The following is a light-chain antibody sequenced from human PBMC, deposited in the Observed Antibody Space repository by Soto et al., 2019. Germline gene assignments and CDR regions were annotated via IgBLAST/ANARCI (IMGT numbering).Light chain of an antibody. CDR1: QSVDSW. V-gene: IGKV1-5*03. CDR2: HSS. CDR3: QQYNDYPWT. Sequence: DIQMTQSPSTLSVSVGDRVILTCRASQSVDSWLAWYQQKPGKAPKLLIYHSSTLESGVPSRFSGSGFRTEFTLTISGLQPDDFATYYCQQYNDYPWTFSQGTKVDIK. J-gene: IGKJ1*01.